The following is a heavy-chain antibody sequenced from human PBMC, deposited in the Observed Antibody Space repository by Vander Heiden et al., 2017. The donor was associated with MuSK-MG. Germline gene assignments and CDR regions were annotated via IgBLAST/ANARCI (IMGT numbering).Heavy chain of an antibody. CDR1: GFTFSTYY. J-gene: IGHJ6*03. D-gene: IGHD3-10*01. CDR3: ARFVSGKFYYYYYMDV. Sequence: EVQLVESGGGLVQPGGSLRLSCAASGFTFSTYYMTWVRQAPGKGLECVANIKQDGSEKYYVDSVKGRFTISRDNAKNSLYLQMNSLRAEDTAVYHCARFVSGKFYYYYYMDVWGKGTTVTVSS. CDR2: IKQDGSEK. V-gene: IGHV3-7*01.